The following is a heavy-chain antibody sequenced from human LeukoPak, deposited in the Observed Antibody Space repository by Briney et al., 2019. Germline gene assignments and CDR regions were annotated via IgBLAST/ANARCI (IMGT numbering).Heavy chain of an antibody. D-gene: IGHD3-3*01. CDR1: GGPFSGYC. CDR2: ISHSGST. Sequence: PSETLSLTCAVYGGPFSGYCWTWIRQPPGKGLEWIGEISHSGSTNYNPSLKSRVAISVDTSKNQFSLKLSSVTAADTAVYYCARGRASYDFWSGYLFDYWGQGTLVTVSS. V-gene: IGHV4-34*01. CDR3: ARGRASYDFWSGYLFDY. J-gene: IGHJ4*02.